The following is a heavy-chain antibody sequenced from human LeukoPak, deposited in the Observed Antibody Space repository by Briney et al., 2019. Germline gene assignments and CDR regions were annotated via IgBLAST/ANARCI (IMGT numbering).Heavy chain of an antibody. D-gene: IGHD2-2*01. CDR2: IWYGGSNK. CDR1: GFTFSSYG. J-gene: IGHJ4*02. V-gene: IGHV3-33*03. Sequence: GGSLRLSCAASGFTFSSYGMHWVRQAPGKGLEWVAVIWYGGSNKYYADSVKGRFTISRDNAKNSLYLQMNSLRVEDTAVYYCANHFACGSTSCPPFDSWGQGTLVTVSS. CDR3: ANHFACGSTSCPPFDS.